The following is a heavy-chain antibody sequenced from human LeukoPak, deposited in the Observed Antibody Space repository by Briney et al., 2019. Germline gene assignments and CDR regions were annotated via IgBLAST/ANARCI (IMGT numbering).Heavy chain of an antibody. D-gene: IGHD3-10*01. CDR1: GFTFSSYW. Sequence: GGSLRLSCAASGFTFSSYWMSWVRQASGKGLEWVANIKQDGSEKYYVDSVKGRFTISRDSAKNSLYLQMNSLRAEDTAVYYCARGARFFYYAMDVWGQGTTVTVSS. CDR3: ARGARFFYYAMDV. V-gene: IGHV3-7*01. CDR2: IKQDGSEK. J-gene: IGHJ6*02.